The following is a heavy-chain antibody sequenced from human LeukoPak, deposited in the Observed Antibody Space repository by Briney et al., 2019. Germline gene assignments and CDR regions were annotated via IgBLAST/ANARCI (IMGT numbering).Heavy chain of an antibody. Sequence: SETLSLTCAVYDGSFSGYYWSWIHQPPGKGLEWIGEINHSGSTNYNPSLKSRVTISVDTSKNQFSLKLSSVTAADTAVYYCAREHIVVVPAAIPYNWFDPWGQGTLVTVSS. CDR3: AREHIVVVPAAIPYNWFDP. V-gene: IGHV4-34*01. CDR2: INHSGST. CDR1: DGSFSGYY. J-gene: IGHJ5*02. D-gene: IGHD2-2*01.